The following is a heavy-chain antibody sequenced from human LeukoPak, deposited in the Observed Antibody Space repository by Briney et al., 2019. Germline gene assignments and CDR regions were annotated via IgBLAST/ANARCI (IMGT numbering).Heavy chain of an antibody. J-gene: IGHJ5*02. CDR2: IYYSGST. V-gene: IGHV4-31*03. CDR1: GGSISSGGYY. Sequence: SETLSLTCTVSGGSISSGGYYWSWIRQHPGKGLEWIGYIYYSGSTYYNPSLKSRVTISVDTSKNQFSLKLSSVTAADTAVYYCARVGRQQLVRWFDPWGQGTLVTVSS. CDR3: ARVGRQQLVRWFDP. D-gene: IGHD6-13*01.